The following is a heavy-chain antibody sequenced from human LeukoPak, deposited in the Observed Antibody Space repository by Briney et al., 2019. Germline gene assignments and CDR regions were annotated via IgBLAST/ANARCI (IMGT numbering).Heavy chain of an antibody. CDR2: VYTSGST. CDR1: GGSISSYY. Sequence: SETLSLTCNVSGGSISSYYWSWIRQPAGKGLEWIGRVYTSGSTNYNPSLKSRVTMSVDTSKNLFSPNLTSVTAADTAVYYCAREATVSRYFDYWGQGTLVTVSS. D-gene: IGHD4-11*01. CDR3: AREATVSRYFDY. V-gene: IGHV4-4*07. J-gene: IGHJ4*02.